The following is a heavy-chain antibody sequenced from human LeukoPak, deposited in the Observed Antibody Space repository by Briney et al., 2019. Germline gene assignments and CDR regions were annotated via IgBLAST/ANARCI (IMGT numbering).Heavy chain of an antibody. J-gene: IGHJ3*02. D-gene: IGHD3-10*01. CDR2: ITSDGSST. CDR1: GFTFSSYL. V-gene: IGHV3-74*01. CDR3: ARDGGDDAFDI. Sequence: PGGSLRLSCAASGFTFSSYLMHWVRQAPGKGLVWVSRITSDGSSTSYADSVKGRFTISRDNAKNTLYLQMNSLRAEDTAVYYCARDGGDDAFDIWGQGTMVTVSS.